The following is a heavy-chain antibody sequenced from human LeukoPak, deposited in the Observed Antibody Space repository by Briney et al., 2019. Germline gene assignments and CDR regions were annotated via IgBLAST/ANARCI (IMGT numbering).Heavy chain of an antibody. V-gene: IGHV3-7*01. J-gene: IGHJ6*03. D-gene: IGHD5-18*01. CDR2: IKQDGSEK. Sequence: GGSLRLSCAASGFTFSSYWMSWVRQAPGKGLEWVANIKQDGSEKYYVDSVKGRFTISRDNAKNSLYLQMNSLRAEDTAVYYCARGLRGYSYRVYYYMDVWGKGTTVTVSS. CDR3: ARGLRGYSYRVYYYMDV. CDR1: GFTFSSYW.